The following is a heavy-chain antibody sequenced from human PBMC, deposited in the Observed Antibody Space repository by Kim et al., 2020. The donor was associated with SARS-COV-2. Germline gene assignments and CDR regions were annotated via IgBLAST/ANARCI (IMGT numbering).Heavy chain of an antibody. V-gene: IGHV3-33*01. CDR1: GFIFSNYG. D-gene: IGHD3-16*01. CDR2: IWHDGSKT. CDR3: ARDAFGRAGYGGGMDV. Sequence: GGSLRLSCAVSGFIFSNYGMHWVRQAPGKGLEWVAIIWHDGSKTLYSDIVKGRATISRDKSKTLFLQMDSLRVEDTAVYYCARDAFGRAGYGGGMDVWGQGTTVIVSS. J-gene: IGHJ6*02.